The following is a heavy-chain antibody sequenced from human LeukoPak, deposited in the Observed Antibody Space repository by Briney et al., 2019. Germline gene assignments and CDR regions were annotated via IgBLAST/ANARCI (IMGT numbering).Heavy chain of an antibody. Sequence: GEINQSGSTKYNPSLKSRVTISAETSQNQFSIKLRSVTAADTAVYYCARDHCISFFAVVILHACVGRGQRTMLIVSS. CDR2: INQSGST. D-gene: IGHD3-3*02. V-gene: IGHV4-34*01. CDR3: ARDHCISFFAVVILHACVG. J-gene: IGHJ3*01.